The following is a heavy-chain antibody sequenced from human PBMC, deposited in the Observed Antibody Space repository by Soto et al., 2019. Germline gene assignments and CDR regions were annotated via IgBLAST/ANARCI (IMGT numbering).Heavy chain of an antibody. CDR2: ISSTTNYI. CDR3: ARESEDLTSNFDY. CDR1: GFTFTRYS. Sequence: PGGSLRLSCAASGFTFTRYSMNWVRQAPGKGLEWVSSISSTTNYIYYGDSVKGRFTISRDNAKNPLYLEMNSLRAEDTAVYYCARESEDLTSNFDYWGQGTLVTVSS. J-gene: IGHJ4*02. V-gene: IGHV3-21*06.